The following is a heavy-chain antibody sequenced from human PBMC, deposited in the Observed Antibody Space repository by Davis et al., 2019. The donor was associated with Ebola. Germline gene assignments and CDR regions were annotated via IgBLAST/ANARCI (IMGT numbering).Heavy chain of an antibody. D-gene: IGHD1-26*01. CDR1: GGPISTYH. CDR3: ARFVPLPTAPLAQVFSRGRTNYGMDV. CDR2: INYSGST. Sequence: PSEPLSLPCTAPGGPISTYHWTWIRQPPGKGLEWIGAINYSGSTSANPALKSRISLSVDTSKNHFSLKLTSVTAADTAVYYCARFVPLPTAPLAQVFSRGRTNYGMDVWGQGTTVTVS. J-gene: IGHJ6*02. V-gene: IGHV4-59*12.